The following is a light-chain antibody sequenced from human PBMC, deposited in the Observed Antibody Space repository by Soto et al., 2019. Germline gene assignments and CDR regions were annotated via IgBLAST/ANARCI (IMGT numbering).Light chain of an antibody. J-gene: IGLJ1*01. Sequence: QSALTQPASVSGSPGQSITISCTGTSSDVGSYNLVSWYQQHPGKAPKLMIYEVSKRPSGVSNRFSGSKSGNTASLTISGLQAEDEADYYCCSYAGGSSLDVFGTGTKVTVL. V-gene: IGLV2-23*02. CDR2: EVS. CDR3: CSYAGGSSLDV. CDR1: SSDVGSYNL.